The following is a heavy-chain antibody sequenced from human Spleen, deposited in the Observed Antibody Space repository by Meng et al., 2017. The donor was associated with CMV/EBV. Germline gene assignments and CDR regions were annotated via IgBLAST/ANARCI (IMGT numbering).Heavy chain of an antibody. D-gene: IGHD4-17*01. CDR3: ARAEGYSYGDYGVPGVY. V-gene: IGHV3-30*02. J-gene: IGHJ4*02. CDR1: GFTFSSYG. CDR2: IRYDGSNK. Sequence: GGSLRLSCAASGFTFSSYGMHWVRQAPGKGLEWVAFIRYDGSNKYYADSVKGRFTISRDNSKNTLYLQMNSLRAEDTAVYYCARAEGYSYGDYGVPGVYWGQGTLVTVSS.